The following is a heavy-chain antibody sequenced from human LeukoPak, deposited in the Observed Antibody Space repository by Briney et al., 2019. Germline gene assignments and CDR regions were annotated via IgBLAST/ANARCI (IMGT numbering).Heavy chain of an antibody. J-gene: IGHJ4*02. D-gene: IGHD6-19*01. V-gene: IGHV1-18*01. CDR3: ARVDSGWQLFDY. Sequence: ASVKVSCKASGYTFTSYDINWVRQAPGQGLEWMGWISAYNGNTNYAQKLQGRVTMTTDTSTSTAYMELRSLRSDDTAVYYCARVDSGWQLFDYWGQGTLVTVSS. CDR1: GYTFTSYD. CDR2: ISAYNGNT.